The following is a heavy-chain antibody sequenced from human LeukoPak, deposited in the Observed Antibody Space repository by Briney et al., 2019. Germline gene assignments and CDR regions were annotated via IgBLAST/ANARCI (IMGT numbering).Heavy chain of an antibody. V-gene: IGHV3-23*01. D-gene: IGHD1-26*01. CDR3: AKDDGGSYYIYYYYMDV. CDR1: GLTFSNYG. Sequence: GGSLRLSCAASGLTFSNYGMSWVRQAPGKGLEWVSVISGSGGNTYYADSVKGRFTISRDNSKNTLYLQMNSLRAEDTAVYYCAKDDGGSYYIYYYYMDVWGKGTTVTISS. CDR2: ISGSGGNT. J-gene: IGHJ6*03.